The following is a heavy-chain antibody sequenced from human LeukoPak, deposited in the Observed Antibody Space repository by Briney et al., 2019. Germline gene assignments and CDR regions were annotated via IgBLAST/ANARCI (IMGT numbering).Heavy chain of an antibody. V-gene: IGHV3-11*06. CDR2: ISSSSSYT. D-gene: IGHD6-19*01. J-gene: IGHJ4*02. Sequence: GGSLRLSCAASGFTFSDYYMSWIRQAPGKGLEWVSYISSSSSYTNYADSVKGRFTISRDNAKNSLYLQMNSLRAEDAAVYYCARDRAVAGTADMDYWGQGTLVTVSS. CDR3: ARDRAVAGTADMDY. CDR1: GFTFSDYY.